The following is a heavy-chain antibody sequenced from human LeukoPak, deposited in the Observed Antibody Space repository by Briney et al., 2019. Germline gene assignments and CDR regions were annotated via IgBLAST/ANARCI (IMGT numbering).Heavy chain of an antibody. D-gene: IGHD6-6*01. CDR2: IYSGGST. J-gene: IGHJ4*02. CDR3: ASRSYSSSSRDY. V-gene: IGHV3-53*01. CDR1: GFTVSSNY. Sequence: PGGSLRLSCAASGFTVSSNYMSWVRQAPGKGLERVSVIYSGGSTYYADSVKGRFTISRDNSKNTLYLQMNSLRAEDTAVYYCASRSYSSSSRDYWGQGALVTVSS.